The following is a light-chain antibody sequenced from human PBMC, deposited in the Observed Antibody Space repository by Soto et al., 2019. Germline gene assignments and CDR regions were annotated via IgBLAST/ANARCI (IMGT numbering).Light chain of an antibody. Sequence: VVMTQSPATLSVSPGERATLSSRASESVSSILAWYQQRPGQAPRLLIYGASTRATGIPARFSGSGSGTEFTLTISSLQSEDFAVYYCQQFNNRPLDLMYTFGQGTKLEIK. CDR2: GAS. V-gene: IGKV3-15*01. CDR3: QQFNNRPLDLMYT. J-gene: IGKJ2*01. CDR1: ESVSSI.